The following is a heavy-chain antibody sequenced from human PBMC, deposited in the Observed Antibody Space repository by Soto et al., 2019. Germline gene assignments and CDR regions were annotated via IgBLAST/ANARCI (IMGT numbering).Heavy chain of an antibody. D-gene: IGHD1-26*01. CDR3: ARGRPMMGAKTFFDY. J-gene: IGHJ4*02. V-gene: IGHV4-31*03. CDR2: ISYSGST. Sequence: TLSLTSPVSGDYVSSGSHFWPWLRQHPGKGLEWLGYISYSGSTYYNPSLNPSLKTRLSISIDTSENHFSLHLSSVNAADTAVYYCARGRPMMGAKTFFDYWGPGTLVTVS. CDR1: GDYVSSGSHF.